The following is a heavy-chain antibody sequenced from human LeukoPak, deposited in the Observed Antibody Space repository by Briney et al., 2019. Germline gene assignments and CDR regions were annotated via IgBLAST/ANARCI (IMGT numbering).Heavy chain of an antibody. CDR3: ARYCSSTSCYSDY. D-gene: IGHD2-2*01. CDR2: INPISGGT. V-gene: IGHV1-2*06. CDR1: GYTFTGYY. Sequence: ASVKVSCKASGYTFTGYYMHWVRQAPGQGLEYMGRINPISGGTVYAQKFQGRVTMTRGTSITTAYMELTRLTSDDTAVYYCARYCSSTSCYSDYWGQGTLVTVSP. J-gene: IGHJ4*02.